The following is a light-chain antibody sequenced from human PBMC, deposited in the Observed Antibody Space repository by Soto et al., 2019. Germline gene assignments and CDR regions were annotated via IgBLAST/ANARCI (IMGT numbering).Light chain of an antibody. CDR3: QKYSSSPPLT. V-gene: IGKV3-20*01. CDR2: GAS. Sequence: EIVLTQSPGTLSLSPGQRATLSCRASQSVSSTYFAWYQQKPGQSPRLLIYGASSRATGIPDRFSGSGSGTDFTLTISRLEPEDFAVYYCQKYSSSPPLTFGGGTKVEI. J-gene: IGKJ4*01. CDR1: QSVSSTY.